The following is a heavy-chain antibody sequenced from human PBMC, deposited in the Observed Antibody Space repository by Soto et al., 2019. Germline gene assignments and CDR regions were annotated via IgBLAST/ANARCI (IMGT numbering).Heavy chain of an antibody. D-gene: IGHD3-3*01. CDR2: IYDSGTT. V-gene: IGHV4-4*02. Sequence: QVQLQESGPGLVKPSGTLSLTCAVSGDSITNNNCWNWVRQPPGKGLEWIGEIYDSGTTNDNPSLKSRVTISVDKSKNQFSLKLNSLTAADTAVYYCARRRITTFGVVIIGYGLDVWGQGTTVTVSS. J-gene: IGHJ6*02. CDR1: GDSITNNNC. CDR3: ARRRITTFGVVIIGYGLDV.